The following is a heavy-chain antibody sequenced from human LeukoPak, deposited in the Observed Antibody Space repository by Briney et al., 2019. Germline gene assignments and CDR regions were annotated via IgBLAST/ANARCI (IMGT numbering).Heavy chain of an antibody. CDR2: IYYSGST. J-gene: IGHJ4*02. V-gene: IGHV4-39*01. CDR3: ARLAGDIQLWYPTYFDY. CDR1: GGSFSSYY. D-gene: IGHD5-18*01. Sequence: SETLSLTCAVYGGSFSSYYWGWIRQPPGKGLEWIGSIYYSGSTYYNPSLESRVTISVDTSKNQFSLKLSSVTAADTAVYYCARLAGDIQLWYPTYFDYWGQGTLVTVSS.